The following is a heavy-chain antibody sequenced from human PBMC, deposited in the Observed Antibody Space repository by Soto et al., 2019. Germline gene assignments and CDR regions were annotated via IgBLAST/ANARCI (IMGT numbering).Heavy chain of an antibody. CDR3: AKGVLLATTYFQH. Sequence: QVQLVESGGGVVQPGRSLRLSCAASGFTFSSYGMHWVRQAPGKGLEWVAVISYDGSDKYYADSVKGRFTISRDNSNNTLYLQMDSLRAEDTAVYYCAKGVLLATTYFQHWGQGTLVTVSS. CDR2: ISYDGSDK. J-gene: IGHJ1*01. D-gene: IGHD2-15*01. V-gene: IGHV3-30*18. CDR1: GFTFSSYG.